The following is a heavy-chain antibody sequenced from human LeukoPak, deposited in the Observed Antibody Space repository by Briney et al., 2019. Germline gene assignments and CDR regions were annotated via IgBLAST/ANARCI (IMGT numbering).Heavy chain of an antibody. CDR1: GFTFSSYS. Sequence: GGSLRLSCAASGFTFSSYSMNWVRQAPGKGLEWVSSISSSSSYIYYADSVKGRFTISRNNAKNSLYLQMNSRRAEDTAVYYCAREDIVVVPASPTSYYYYYMDVWGKGTTVTVSS. CDR3: AREDIVVVPASPTSYYYYYMDV. CDR2: ISSSSSYI. D-gene: IGHD2-2*01. V-gene: IGHV3-21*01. J-gene: IGHJ6*03.